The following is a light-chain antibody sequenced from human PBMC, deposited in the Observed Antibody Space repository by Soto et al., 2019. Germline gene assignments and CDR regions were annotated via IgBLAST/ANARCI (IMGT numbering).Light chain of an antibody. CDR1: QSVLYSSNNKNY. Sequence: DIVMTQSPDSLAVSLGERATINCKSSQSVLYSSNNKNYLAWYQQKPGQPPKLLIIWASTREFGVPDRFSGSGSGTDFTLTISSLQAEDVAVYYCQQYYSTPRTFGQGTKVDIK. CDR2: WAS. CDR3: QQYYSTPRT. V-gene: IGKV4-1*01. J-gene: IGKJ1*01.